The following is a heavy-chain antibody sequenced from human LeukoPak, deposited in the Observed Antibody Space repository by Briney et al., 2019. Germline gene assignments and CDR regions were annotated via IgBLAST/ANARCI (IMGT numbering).Heavy chain of an antibody. CDR1: GFTFSNYA. CDR3: AKEDVSGWYGVDY. J-gene: IGHJ4*02. V-gene: IGHV3-30*04. Sequence: PGGSLRLSCAASGFTFSNYAMHWVRQAPGKGLEWVAVISSDGSKKYYADSVKGRFTISRDDSKNTLNLQMNSLRDEDTAVYYCAKEDVSGWYGVDYWGQGTLVTVSS. D-gene: IGHD6-19*01. CDR2: ISSDGSKK.